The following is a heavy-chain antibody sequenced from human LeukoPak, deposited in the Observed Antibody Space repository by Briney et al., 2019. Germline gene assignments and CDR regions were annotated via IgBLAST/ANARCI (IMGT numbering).Heavy chain of an antibody. CDR1: GGSISSSSYY. CDR3: ARGGWEYGMDV. J-gene: IGHJ6*02. V-gene: IGHV4-61*05. D-gene: IGHD1-26*01. CDR2: VYYSGNT. Sequence: SETLSLTCTVSGGSISSSSYYWGWIRQPPGKGLEWIGYVYYSGNTNYSPSLKSRVTISVDTSKNQFSLKLSSVTAADTAVYYCARGGWEYGMDVWGQGTTVTVSS.